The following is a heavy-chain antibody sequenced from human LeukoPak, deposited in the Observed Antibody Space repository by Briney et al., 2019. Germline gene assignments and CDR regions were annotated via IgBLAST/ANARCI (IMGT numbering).Heavy chain of an antibody. CDR1: GGSISSYY. Sequence: KPSETLSLTCTVSGGSISSYYWSWIRQPPGKGLEWIGYIYYSGSTNYNPSLKSRVTISVDTSKNQFSLKLSSVTAADTAVYYCARGNEYYYGSGSYYTWFDPWGQGTLVTVSS. J-gene: IGHJ5*02. CDR3: ARGNEYYYGSGSYYTWFDP. CDR2: IYYSGST. D-gene: IGHD3-10*01. V-gene: IGHV4-59*01.